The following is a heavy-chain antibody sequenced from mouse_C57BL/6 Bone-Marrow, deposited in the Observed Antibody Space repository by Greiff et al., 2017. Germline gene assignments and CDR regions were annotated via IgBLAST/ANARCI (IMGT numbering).Heavy chain of an antibody. CDR1: GYTFTDYE. Sequence: QVQLKESGAELVRPGASVTLSCKASGYTFTDYEMHWVKQTPVHGLEWIGAIDPETGGTAYNQKFKGKAILTADKSSSTAYMELRSLTSEDSAVYYCTMGYSNAAWFAYWGQGTLVTVSA. V-gene: IGHV1-15*01. J-gene: IGHJ3*01. CDR3: TMGYSNAAWFAY. D-gene: IGHD2-5*01. CDR2: IDPETGGT.